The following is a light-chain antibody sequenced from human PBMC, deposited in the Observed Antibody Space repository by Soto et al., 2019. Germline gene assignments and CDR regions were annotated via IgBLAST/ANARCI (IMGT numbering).Light chain of an antibody. J-gene: IGKJ3*01. CDR3: QHDYNRPPYT. Sequence: EIVMTQSPATLSVSPGERATLSCRASQSVSSNLAWYQQKPGQAPRPLIYGASTRASNIPASFSGSGSGTEFTLTISSPQSEDFAVDYYQHDYNRPPYTLGPGTKVYLK. V-gene: IGKV3-15*01. CDR1: QSVSSN. CDR2: GAS.